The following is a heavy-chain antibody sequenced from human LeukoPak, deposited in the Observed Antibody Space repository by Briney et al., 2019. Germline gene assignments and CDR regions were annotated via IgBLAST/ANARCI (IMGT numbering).Heavy chain of an antibody. CDR1: GFTFTGYA. D-gene: IGHD1-20*01. CDR2: ISTTGSTI. V-gene: IGHV3-48*02. CDR3: VRDNNWSVDY. Sequence: GGSLRLSCVDSGFTFTGYAMNWVRQAPGKGLEWLSYISTTGSTIYYADSVKGRFTISRDNARNSLFLQMNSLRDEDTAVYYCVRDNNWSVDYWGQGTPVTVSS. J-gene: IGHJ4*02.